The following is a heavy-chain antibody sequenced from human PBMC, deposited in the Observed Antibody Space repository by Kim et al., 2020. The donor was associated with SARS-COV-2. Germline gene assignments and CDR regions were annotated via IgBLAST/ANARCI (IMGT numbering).Heavy chain of an antibody. Sequence: ASVKVSCKASGYTFTSYAMHWVRQAPGQRLEWMGWINAGNGNTKYSQKFQGRVTITRDTSASTAYMELSSLRSEDTAVYYCARGGDSSGWYEYYYGMDVWGQGTTVTVSS. CDR2: INAGNGNT. V-gene: IGHV1-3*01. CDR1: GYTFTSYA. D-gene: IGHD6-19*01. J-gene: IGHJ6*02. CDR3: ARGGDSSGWYEYYYGMDV.